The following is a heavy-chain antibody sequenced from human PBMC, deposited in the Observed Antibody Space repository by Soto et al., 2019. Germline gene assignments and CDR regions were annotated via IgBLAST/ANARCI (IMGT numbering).Heavy chain of an antibody. CDR2: ISGSGDNT. Sequence: EGQLLESGGGLVQPGGSLRLSCAGSGFTSSTLGMSWVRQAPGKGLEWVSGISGSGDNTYYADSVKGRFTISRDKSKNTLFLQMNGMRAEDTAMYYCGGDPRGPEYWGQGTLVTVSS. CDR3: GGDPRGPEY. J-gene: IGHJ4*02. V-gene: IGHV3-23*01. CDR1: GFTSSTLG. D-gene: IGHD6-6*01.